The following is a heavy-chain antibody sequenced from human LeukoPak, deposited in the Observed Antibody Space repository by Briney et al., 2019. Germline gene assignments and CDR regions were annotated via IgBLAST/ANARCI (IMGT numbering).Heavy chain of an antibody. J-gene: IGHJ5*02. Sequence: SETLSLTCAVYNGFYSYYMTIVRQPPGKGLEWVVEITYRGSGNYNPSLKSRVTISVDTSKNQFSLKLSSVTAADTAVYYCAREGRDGYNLGWFDPWGQGTLVTVSS. D-gene: IGHD5-24*01. CDR3: AREGRDGYNLGWFDP. CDR2: ITYRGSG. V-gene: IGHV4-34*01. CDR1: NGFYSYY.